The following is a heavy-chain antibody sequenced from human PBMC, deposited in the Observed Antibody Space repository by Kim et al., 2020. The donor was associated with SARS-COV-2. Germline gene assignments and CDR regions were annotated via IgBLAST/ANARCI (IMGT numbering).Heavy chain of an antibody. D-gene: IGHD3-10*01. CDR3: AREEPGSYSSFGY. Sequence: SVKVSCKASGGTFSSYAISWVRQAPGQGLEWMGGIIPIFGTANYAQKFQGRVTITADESTSTAYMELSSLRSEDTAVYYCAREEPGSYSSFGYWGQGTLVTVSS. V-gene: IGHV1-69*13. CDR2: IIPIFGTA. CDR1: GGTFSSYA. J-gene: IGHJ4*02.